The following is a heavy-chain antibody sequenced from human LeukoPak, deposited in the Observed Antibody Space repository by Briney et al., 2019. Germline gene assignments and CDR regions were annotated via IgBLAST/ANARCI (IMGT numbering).Heavy chain of an antibody. CDR1: GFTFSSYS. CDR3: ARAGCTVTTVDY. CDR2: ISSSSSYI. V-gene: IGHV3-21*01. J-gene: IGHJ4*02. Sequence: GGSLRLSCAASGFTFSSYSMNWVRQAPGKGLEWVSSISSSSSYIYYADSVKGRLTISRDNAKNSLYLQMNSLRAEDTAVYYCARAGCTVTTVDYWGQGTLVTVSS. D-gene: IGHD4-17*01.